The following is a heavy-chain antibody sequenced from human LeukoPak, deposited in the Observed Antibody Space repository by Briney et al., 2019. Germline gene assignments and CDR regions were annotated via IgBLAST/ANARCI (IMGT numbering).Heavy chain of an antibody. J-gene: IGHJ4*02. Sequence: GGSLRLSCVASGFTFSDHNMDWVRQAPGKGLEWIGRTKNRANSYTTYYAASVKGRFTISRDESKNSLYLQMNSLKTEDTAVYYCARDFFYYWGQGTLVTVSS. CDR2: TKNRANSYTT. V-gene: IGHV3-72*01. CDR1: GFTFSDHN. CDR3: ARDFFYY.